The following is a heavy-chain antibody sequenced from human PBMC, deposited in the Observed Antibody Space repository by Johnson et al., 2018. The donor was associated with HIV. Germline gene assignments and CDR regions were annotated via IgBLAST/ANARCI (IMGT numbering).Heavy chain of an antibody. J-gene: IGHJ3*02. CDR1: GFTFSSYA. Sequence: QVQLVESGGGVVQPGRSLRLSCAASGFTFSSYAMHWVRQAPGKGLEWVAVISYDGSNKYYADSVKGRFTISRDNSKKTLYLQMNSLRAEDTAVYYCARPPPWFGEGIGAFDIWGQGTMVTVSS. D-gene: IGHD3-10*01. CDR2: ISYDGSNK. CDR3: ARPPPWFGEGIGAFDI. V-gene: IGHV3-30-3*01.